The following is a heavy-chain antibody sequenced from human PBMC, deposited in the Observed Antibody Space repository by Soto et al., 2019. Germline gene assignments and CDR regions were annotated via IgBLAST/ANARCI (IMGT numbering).Heavy chain of an antibody. J-gene: IGHJ4*02. D-gene: IGHD2-15*01. CDR3: AKVGGYCSGGNCYGGFDS. CDR1: GFTFSSYA. V-gene: IGHV3-23*01. CDR2: ITGNVERT. Sequence: EVQLLESGGNLVQPGGSLRLSCAASGFTFSSYAMAWVRQAPGKGLEWVSSITGNVERTYYADSVKGRFTISRYNSKNTLYLQMNRLSAEDTALYYCAKVGGYCSGGNCYGGFDSWGQGTLVTVSS.